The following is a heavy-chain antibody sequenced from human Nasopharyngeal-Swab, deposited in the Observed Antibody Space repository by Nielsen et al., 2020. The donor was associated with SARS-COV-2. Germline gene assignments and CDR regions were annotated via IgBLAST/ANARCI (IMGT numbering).Heavy chain of an antibody. D-gene: IGHD3-10*01. Sequence: WIRQPPGKGLQWVSSISPSGDSTYNADSVKGRFTLLRDTSENTLYLQMNSLRAEDTAVYYCAKGRRSYYYYMDVWGKGTTVTVSS. CDR2: ISPSGDST. V-gene: IGHV3-23*01. CDR3: AKGRRSYYYYMDV. J-gene: IGHJ6*03.